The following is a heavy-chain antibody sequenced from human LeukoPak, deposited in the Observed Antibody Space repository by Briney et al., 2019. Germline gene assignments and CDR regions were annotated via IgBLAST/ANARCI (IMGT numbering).Heavy chain of an antibody. CDR2: ISSYNGNT. Sequence: GASVKVSCKASGYTFTSYGISWVRQAPGQGLEWMGWISSYNGNTKYAEKLQGRVTMTTDTPTSTAYMELRSLRSDDTAVYYCARVQLERSGEPFDYWGQGTLVTVSS. J-gene: IGHJ4*02. D-gene: IGHD1-1*01. CDR1: GYTFTSYG. CDR3: ARVQLERSGEPFDY. V-gene: IGHV1-18*01.